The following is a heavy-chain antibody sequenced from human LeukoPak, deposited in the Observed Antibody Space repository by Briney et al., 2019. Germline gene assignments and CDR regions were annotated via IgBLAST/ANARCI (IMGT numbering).Heavy chain of an antibody. V-gene: IGHV1-18*01. Sequence: GASVKVSCKASGYTFTSYGISWVRQAPGQGLEWMGWISAYNGNTNYAQKLRGRVTMTTDTSTSTAYMELRSLRSDDTAVYYCARDSYYYDSSGYYYGDYWGQGTLVTVSS. J-gene: IGHJ4*02. D-gene: IGHD3-22*01. CDR3: ARDSYYYDSSGYYYGDY. CDR2: ISAYNGNT. CDR1: GYTFTSYG.